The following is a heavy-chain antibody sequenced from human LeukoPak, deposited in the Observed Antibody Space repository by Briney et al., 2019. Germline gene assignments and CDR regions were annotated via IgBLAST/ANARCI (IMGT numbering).Heavy chain of an antibody. CDR2: ITDSGGRT. D-gene: IGHD3-16*01. Sequence: GGSLRLSCAASGFTFSDFSMSWVRQVPGKGLGWVSAITDSGGRTYYVESVRGRFTISRDNSKNTLYLQMNNLKADDTAVYYCAKGGRTTDYWGQGTLVTVSS. J-gene: IGHJ4*02. CDR3: AKGGRTTDY. CDR1: GFTFSDFS. V-gene: IGHV3-23*01.